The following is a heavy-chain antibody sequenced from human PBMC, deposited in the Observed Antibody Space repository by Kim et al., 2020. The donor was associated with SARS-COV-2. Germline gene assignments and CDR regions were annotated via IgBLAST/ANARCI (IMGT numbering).Heavy chain of an antibody. CDR3: ARGIAVAASSDY. D-gene: IGHD6-13*01. CDR2: T. Sequence: TKYSEKFQDRVTINRDTSATTAYMELSSLTSEDTAVYYCARGIAVAASSDYWGQGTLVTVSS. V-gene: IGHV1-3*01. J-gene: IGHJ4*02.